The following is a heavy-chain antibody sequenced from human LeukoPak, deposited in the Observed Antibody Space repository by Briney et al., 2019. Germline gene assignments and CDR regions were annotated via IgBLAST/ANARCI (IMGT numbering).Heavy chain of an antibody. J-gene: IGHJ4*02. V-gene: IGHV3-15*01. CDR1: GLTFSHAW. CDR3: TSNMVQ. Sequence: GGSLRLSCAASGLTFSHAWMSWVRQAPGKGLEWVGLIKSTTEGETTDYATPVKGRFTISRDDSKNTLYLQMNSLKTEDTAVYYCTSNMVQWGQGTLVTVSS. CDR2: IKSTTEGETT. D-gene: IGHD3-10*01.